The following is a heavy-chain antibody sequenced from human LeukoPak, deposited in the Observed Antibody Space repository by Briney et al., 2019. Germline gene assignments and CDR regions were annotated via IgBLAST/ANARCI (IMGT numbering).Heavy chain of an antibody. D-gene: IGHD2-8*02. CDR3: AKDPSERHDSWLFNP. V-gene: IGHV1-46*01. Sequence: ASVKVSSKASGYTFTGYYMQCVREAPGQRPEWMGVISRSGGSTTYAQKFQGRVTLIRVMSTKTDYWEVNSLRFEDTAVYSGAKDPSERHDSWLFNPGGQGTLVTVSS. CDR2: ISRSGGST. CDR1: GYTFTGYY. J-gene: IGHJ5*02.